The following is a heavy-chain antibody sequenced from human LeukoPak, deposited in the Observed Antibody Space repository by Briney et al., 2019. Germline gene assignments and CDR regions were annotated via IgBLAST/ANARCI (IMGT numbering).Heavy chain of an antibody. CDR2: IYYSGST. D-gene: IGHD3-9*01. V-gene: IGHV4-59*01. CDR1: GGSISSYY. J-gene: IGHJ4*02. Sequence: SSETLSLTCTVSGGSISSYYWSWIRQPPGKGLEWIGYIYYSGSTNYNPSLKSRVTISVDTSKNQFSLKLSSVTAADTAVYYCARIQLNYDILTGYYNGGFDYWGQGTLVTVSS. CDR3: ARIQLNYDILTGYYNGGFDY.